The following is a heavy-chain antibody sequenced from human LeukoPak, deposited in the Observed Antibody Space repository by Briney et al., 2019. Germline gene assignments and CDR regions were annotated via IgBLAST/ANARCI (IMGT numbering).Heavy chain of an antibody. D-gene: IGHD2-15*01. CDR2: ITYDGSST. J-gene: IGHJ4*02. Sequence: QTGGSLRLSCVVSGFTFRSYGMHWVRQAPGKGLEWVSYITYDGSSTYYADSVKGRFTVSRDNSKNTLYLQMNSLRAEDTAVYYCAKSPQVVGAPPCDYWGQGTLVTVSS. V-gene: IGHV3-30*02. CDR1: GFTFRSYG. CDR3: AKSPQVVGAPPCDY.